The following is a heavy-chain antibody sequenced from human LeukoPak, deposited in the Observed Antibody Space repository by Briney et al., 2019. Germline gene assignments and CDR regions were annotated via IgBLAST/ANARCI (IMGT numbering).Heavy chain of an antibody. Sequence: SVKVSCKASGGTFSSYAISWVRQAPGQGLEWMGRIIPILGIANYAQKFQGRVTITADKSTSTAYMELSSLRSEDTAVYYCAMTSAYSSSWFYWGQGTMVTVSS. J-gene: IGHJ4*02. CDR1: GGTFSSYA. CDR2: IIPILGIA. CDR3: AMTSAYSSSWFY. D-gene: IGHD6-13*01. V-gene: IGHV1-69*04.